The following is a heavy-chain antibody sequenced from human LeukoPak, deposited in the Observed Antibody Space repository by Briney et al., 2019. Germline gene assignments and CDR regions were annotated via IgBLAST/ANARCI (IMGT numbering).Heavy chain of an antibody. CDR2: ISSSGSTI. CDR3: ARDPMTTEGYYYYYMDV. J-gene: IGHJ6*03. V-gene: IGHV3-11*04. Sequence: GGSLRLSCAASGFTFGDYYMSWIRQAPGKGLEWVSYISSSGSTIYYADSVKGRFTISRDNAKNSLYLQMNSLRAEDTAVYYCARDPMTTEGYYYYYMDVWGKGATVTVSS. CDR1: GFTFGDYY. D-gene: IGHD4-11*01.